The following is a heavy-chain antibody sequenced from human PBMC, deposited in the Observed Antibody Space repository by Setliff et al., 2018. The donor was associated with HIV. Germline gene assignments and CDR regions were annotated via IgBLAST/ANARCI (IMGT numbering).Heavy chain of an antibody. CDR1: GYSFTSYW. CDR2: IYPGGSDT. J-gene: IGHJ6*03. Sequence: GESLKISCKGSGYSFTSYWIGWVRQMPGKGLEWMGIIYPGGSDTRYSPSFQGQVTISADKSISTAYLQWSSLKASDTAMYYCARHRIAKAYYYYMDVWGKGTTGTVSS. CDR3: ARHRIAKAYYYYMDV. V-gene: IGHV5-51*01.